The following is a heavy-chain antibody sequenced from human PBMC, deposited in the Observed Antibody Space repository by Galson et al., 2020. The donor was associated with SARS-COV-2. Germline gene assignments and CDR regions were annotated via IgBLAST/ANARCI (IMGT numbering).Heavy chain of an antibody. Sequence: QAPGKGLEWVAVISYDGSNKYYADSVKGRFTISRDNSKNTLYLQMNSLRAEDTAVYYCARERGGNFDYWGQGTLVTISS. J-gene: IGHJ4*02. CDR2: ISYDGSNK. CDR3: ARERGGNFDY. V-gene: IGHV3-30-3*01. D-gene: IGHD2-15*01.